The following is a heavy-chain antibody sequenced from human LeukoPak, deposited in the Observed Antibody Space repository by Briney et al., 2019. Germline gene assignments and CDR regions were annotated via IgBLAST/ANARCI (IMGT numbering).Heavy chain of an antibody. V-gene: IGHV1-18*01. CDR1: GYTFTNYG. CDR3: ARGLLTFGGVIGGPQALEYFQH. CDR2: SSPYNGKT. D-gene: IGHD3-16*02. Sequence: ASVRVSCKASGYTFTNYGISWVRQAPGQGLEWMGWSSPYNGKTNYAQKLQGRVTMTTDTSTSTAYMELRSLRSDDTAMYYCARGLLTFGGVIGGPQALEYFQHWGQGTLVTVSS. J-gene: IGHJ1*01.